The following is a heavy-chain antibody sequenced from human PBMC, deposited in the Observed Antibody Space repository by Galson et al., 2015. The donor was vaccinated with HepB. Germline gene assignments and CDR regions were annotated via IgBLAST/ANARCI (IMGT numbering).Heavy chain of an antibody. V-gene: IGHV3-23*01. CDR3: AISTYYYGSGTYYNVGAFDI. Sequence: SLRLSCAASGFTFSSYAMTWVRQAPGKGLEWVSAISGSAGSTYYADSVKGRFTISRDNSKNTLSLQMNSLRAEDTAVYYCAISTYYYGSGTYYNVGAFDIWGQGTMVTVSS. J-gene: IGHJ3*02. CDR2: ISGSAGST. D-gene: IGHD3-10*01. CDR1: GFTFSSYA.